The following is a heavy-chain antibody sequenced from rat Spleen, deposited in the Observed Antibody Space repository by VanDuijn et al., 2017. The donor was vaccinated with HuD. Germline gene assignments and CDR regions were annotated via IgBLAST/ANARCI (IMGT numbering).Heavy chain of an antibody. CDR2: ITYSGGT. J-gene: IGHJ2*01. Sequence: EVQLQESGPGLVKPSQSLSLTCSVTAYSINSNYWGWVRKFPGNKVEWMGYITYSGGTRYNPSLKSRISITRDPSKNQFFLQLTSVTTEDTATYYCARYRNSMGLFDYWGQGLMVTVSS. V-gene: IGHV3-1*01. CDR1: AYSINSNY. CDR3: ARYRNSMGLFDY. D-gene: IGHD1-7*01.